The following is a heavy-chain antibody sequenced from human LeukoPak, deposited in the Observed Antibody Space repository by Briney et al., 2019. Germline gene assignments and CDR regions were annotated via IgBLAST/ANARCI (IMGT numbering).Heavy chain of an antibody. Sequence: SETLSLTCTVSGGSISSGSYYWSWIRQPAGKGLEWIGRIYTSGSTNYNPSLKSRVTISVDTSKNQFSLKLSSVTAADTAVYYWARGGGYSRGWYGGGGYYYYYMDVWGKGTTVTVSS. CDR2: IYTSGST. CDR1: GGSISSGSYY. D-gene: IGHD6-19*01. J-gene: IGHJ6*03. V-gene: IGHV4-61*02. CDR3: ARGGGYSRGWYGGGGYYYYYMDV.